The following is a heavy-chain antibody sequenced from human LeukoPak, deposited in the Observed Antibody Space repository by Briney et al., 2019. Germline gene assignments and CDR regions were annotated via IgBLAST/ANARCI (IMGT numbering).Heavy chain of an antibody. CDR3: TTEGGSYYDGYYFDY. CDR2: IKSKTDGGTT. D-gene: IGHD1-26*01. Sequence: PGGSLRLSCAASGFTFSNAWMSWVRQAPGKGLEWVGRIKSKTDGGTTDYAAPVKGRFTISRDDSKNTLYLQMNSQKTEDTAVYYCTTEGGSYYDGYYFDYWGQGTLVTVSS. CDR1: GFTFSNAW. J-gene: IGHJ4*02. V-gene: IGHV3-15*01.